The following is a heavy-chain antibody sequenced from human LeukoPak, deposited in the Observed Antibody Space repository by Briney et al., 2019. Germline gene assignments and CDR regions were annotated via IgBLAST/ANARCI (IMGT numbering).Heavy chain of an antibody. D-gene: IGHD3-16*01. CDR2: IIPIFGTA. V-gene: IGHV1-69*13. CDR3: ARGEFGPSPFDP. J-gene: IGHJ5*02. CDR1: GGTFSSYA. Sequence: SVKVSCKASGGTFSSYAISWVRQAPGQGLEWMGGIIPIFGTANYAQKFQGRVTITADESTSTAYMELSSLRSEDMAVYYCARGEFGPSPFDPWGQGTLVTVSS.